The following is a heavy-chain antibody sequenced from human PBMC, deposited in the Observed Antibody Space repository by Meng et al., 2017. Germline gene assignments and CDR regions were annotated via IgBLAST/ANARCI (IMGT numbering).Heavy chain of an antibody. CDR2: IYPGDSDT. Sequence: GESLKISCKGSGYSFTSYWIGRVRQMPGKGLEWMGIIYPGDSDTRYSPSFQGQVTISADKSISTAYLQWSSLKASDTAMYYCARCGEEMATITGYYYYGMDVWGQGTTVTVSS. CDR3: ARCGEEMATITGYYYYGMDV. J-gene: IGHJ6*02. D-gene: IGHD5-24*01. V-gene: IGHV5-51*01. CDR1: GYSFTSYW.